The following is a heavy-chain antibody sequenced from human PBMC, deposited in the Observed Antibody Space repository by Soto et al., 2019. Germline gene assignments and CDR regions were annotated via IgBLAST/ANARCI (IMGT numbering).Heavy chain of an antibody. V-gene: IGHV1-18*04. CDR3: ASDSNRRFLEWLPGPFITGTNSYYFDY. CDR2: ISAYNGNT. CDR1: GYTFTSYG. Sequence: GASVKVSCKSSGYTFTSYGISWVRQAPGQGLEWMGWISAYNGNTNYAQKLQGRVTMTTDTSTSTAYMELRSLRSDDTDVYYCASDSNRRFLEWLPGPFITGTNSYYFDYWGHGTLVTVSS. J-gene: IGHJ4*01. D-gene: IGHD3-3*01.